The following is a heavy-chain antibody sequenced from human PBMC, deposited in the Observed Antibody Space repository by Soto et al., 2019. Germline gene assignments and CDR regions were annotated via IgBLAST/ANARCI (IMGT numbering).Heavy chain of an antibody. CDR3: ARGSSSSGWDWFEP. V-gene: IGHV1-8*01. J-gene: IGHJ5*02. CDR2: MNPNSGNT. D-gene: IGHD6-6*01. Sequence: QVQLVQSGAEVKKPGASVKVSCKASGYTFTSYDLNWVPQATVQGLEWLGWMNPNSGNTCYAQKFQGRVTMSRHTSISTAYMELSSLRSEDAAVYDCARGSSSSGWDWFEPWGKGSMVTVSS. CDR1: GYTFTSYD.